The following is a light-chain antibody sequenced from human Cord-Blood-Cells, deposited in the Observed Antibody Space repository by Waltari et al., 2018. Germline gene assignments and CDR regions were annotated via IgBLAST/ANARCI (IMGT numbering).Light chain of an antibody. CDR1: SLRSYY. CDR3: NARDSSGNHVV. V-gene: IGLV3-19*01. J-gene: IGLJ2*01. CDR2: GKN. Sequence: SSELTPDPAVSVALGQTVRITCQGDSLRSYYASWYQQKPGQAPVLVINGKNNRPSGIPDRFAGSRSGNTASGTITGAQAEDEADYYCNARDSSGNHVVFGGGSKLTVL.